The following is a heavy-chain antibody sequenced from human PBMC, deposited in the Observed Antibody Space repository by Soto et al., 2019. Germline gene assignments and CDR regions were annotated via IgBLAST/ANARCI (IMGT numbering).Heavy chain of an antibody. D-gene: IGHD2-21*02. Sequence: VSCKASGYTFTSYGISWVRQAPGQGLEWMGWISAYNGNTNYAQKLQGRVTMTTDTSTSTAYMELRSLRSDDTAVYYCARDLPHCGGDCYSAPLDYWGQGTLVTVSS. CDR1: GYTFTSYG. V-gene: IGHV1-18*01. J-gene: IGHJ4*02. CDR2: ISAYNGNT. CDR3: ARDLPHCGGDCYSAPLDY.